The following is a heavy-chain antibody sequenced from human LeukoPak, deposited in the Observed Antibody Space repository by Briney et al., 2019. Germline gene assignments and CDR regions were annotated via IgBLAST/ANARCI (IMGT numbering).Heavy chain of an antibody. Sequence: GGSLRLSCAASGFNFSSYAMHWVRQAPGKGLEWVAVISYDGSNKYYADSVKGRFTISRDNSKNTLYLQMNSLRAEDTAVYYCAKDLSYDSHAFDIWGQGTMVTVS. CDR3: AKDLSYDSHAFDI. D-gene: IGHD3-22*01. J-gene: IGHJ3*02. CDR1: GFNFSSYA. V-gene: IGHV3-30-3*01. CDR2: ISYDGSNK.